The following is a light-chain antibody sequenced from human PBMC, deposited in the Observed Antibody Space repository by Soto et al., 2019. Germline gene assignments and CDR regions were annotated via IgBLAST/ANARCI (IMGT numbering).Light chain of an antibody. CDR2: STN. CDR3: VLYMGSGLRV. Sequence: QAVVTQEPSFSVSPGGTVTLTCGLSSGSVSTSYYPSWYQQTPGQAPRTLIYSTNTRSSGVPDRFSGSILGNKAALTITGAKADDESDYYCVLYMGSGLRVFGGGTKVTVL. CDR1: SGSVSTSYY. J-gene: IGLJ3*02. V-gene: IGLV8-61*01.